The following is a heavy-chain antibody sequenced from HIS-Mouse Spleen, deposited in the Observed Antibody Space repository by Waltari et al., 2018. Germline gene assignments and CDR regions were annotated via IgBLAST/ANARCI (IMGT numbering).Heavy chain of an antibody. Sequence: EVQLLESGGGLVQPGGSLRLSCAASGFTFSSYAMSWVRQARGKGLEWVSAISGSGGRTYYADSVKGRFTISRDNSKNTLYLQMNSLRAEDTAVYYCAKDRGSSWYGEYFQHWGQGTLVTVSS. V-gene: IGHV3-23*01. J-gene: IGHJ1*01. CDR3: AKDRGSSWYGEYFQH. D-gene: IGHD6-13*01. CDR2: ISGSGGRT. CDR1: GFTFSSYA.